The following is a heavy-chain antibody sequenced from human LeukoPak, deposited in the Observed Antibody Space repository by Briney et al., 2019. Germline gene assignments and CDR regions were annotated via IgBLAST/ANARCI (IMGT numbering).Heavy chain of an antibody. CDR2: NYYSGST. CDR3: AVPVEMATIYTFDY. CDR1: GGSISSSSYY. D-gene: IGHD5-24*01. Sequence: PSETLSLTCTVSGGSISSSSYYWGWIRQPPGKGLEWIGSNYYSGSTYYNPSLKSRVTISVDTSKNQFSLKLSSVTAADTAVYYCAVPVEMATIYTFDYWGQGTLVTVSS. J-gene: IGHJ4*02. V-gene: IGHV4-39*01.